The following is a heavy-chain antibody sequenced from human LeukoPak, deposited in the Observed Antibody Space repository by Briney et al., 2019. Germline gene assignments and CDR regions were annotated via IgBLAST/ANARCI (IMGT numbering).Heavy chain of an antibody. CDR1: GFTFHDTA. V-gene: IGHV3-9*01. CDR2: IGWNSGSI. Sequence: PGRSLRPSCTASGFTFHDTAMHWVRQRPGQGLEWVSGIGWNSGSIGYADSVKGRFTISRDNAKNALYLQMNSLRTEDTAFYFCAKDPSRDYEGSTWGQGTLVTVSS. J-gene: IGHJ4*02. CDR3: AKDPSRDYEGST. D-gene: IGHD4-17*01.